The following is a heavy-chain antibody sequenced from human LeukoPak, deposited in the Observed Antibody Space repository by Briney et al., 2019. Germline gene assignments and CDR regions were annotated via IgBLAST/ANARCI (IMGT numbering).Heavy chain of an antibody. CDR2: IWSDGSND. CDR1: GFNFGSDA. CDR3: ARDPSGSGWSLSD. Sequence: GGSLRLSCTASGFNFGSDAMHWVRQAPGRGLEWVAFIWSDGSNDHYADSVKGRFTISRDNSKNTVCLQMNSLRVEDTAVYYCARDPSGSGWSLSDWGQGTPVTVSS. J-gene: IGHJ4*02. D-gene: IGHD6-19*01. V-gene: IGHV3-33*01.